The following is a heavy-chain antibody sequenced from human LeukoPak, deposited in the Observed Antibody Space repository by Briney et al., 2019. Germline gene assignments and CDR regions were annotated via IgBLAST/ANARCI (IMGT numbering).Heavy chain of an antibody. Sequence: SETLSLTCAVSGGSISSSNWWSWVRQPPGKGLEWIGEIYHSGSTNYNPSLKSRVTISVDKSKNQFSLKLSSVTAADTAVYYCARGVVRGVIITTIKWFDPWGQGTLVTVSS. CDR2: IYHSGST. CDR1: GGSISSSNW. V-gene: IGHV4-4*02. J-gene: IGHJ5*02. D-gene: IGHD3-10*01. CDR3: ARGVVRGVIITTIKWFDP.